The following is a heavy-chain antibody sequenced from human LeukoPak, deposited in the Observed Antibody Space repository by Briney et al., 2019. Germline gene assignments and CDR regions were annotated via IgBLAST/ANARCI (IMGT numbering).Heavy chain of an antibody. Sequence: ASVKDSCKAAGYTFIGNFIHWVRQAPGQGREWMGWINSNSGGTQYAERLQGRVTMTRDTSINTAYMELSGLPSDDTVVYYCVRVYSGYENFDYWGQGPLVTVSS. CDR1: GYTFIGNF. CDR2: INSNSGGT. D-gene: IGHD5-12*01. J-gene: IGHJ4*02. V-gene: IGHV1-2*02. CDR3: VRVYSGYENFDY.